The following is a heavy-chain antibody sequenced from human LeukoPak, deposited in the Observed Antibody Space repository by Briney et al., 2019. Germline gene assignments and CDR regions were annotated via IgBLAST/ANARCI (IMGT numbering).Heavy chain of an antibody. Sequence: SETLSLTCTVSGGSISSYYWSWIRQSAGKGLEWIGRIYTSGSTNYNPSLKSRVTISVDKSKNQFSLKLSSVTAADTAVYYCARLSRSGYYMDVWGKGTTVTVSS. CDR3: ARLSRSGYYMDV. CDR2: IYTSGST. J-gene: IGHJ6*03. V-gene: IGHV4-4*07. CDR1: GGSISSYY. D-gene: IGHD3-3*01.